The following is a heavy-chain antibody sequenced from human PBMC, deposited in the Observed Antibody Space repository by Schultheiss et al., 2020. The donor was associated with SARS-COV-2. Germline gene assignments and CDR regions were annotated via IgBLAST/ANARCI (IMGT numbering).Heavy chain of an antibody. Sequence: GESLKISCEASGFTFSTSWMHWVRQTPGKGLVWVSRINGDGTTTTYADSVKGRFSISRDNAKNTVSLQMNSLSAEDTAVYYCARAGDYDDYYYYGMDVWGQGTTVTVSS. V-gene: IGHV3-74*03. J-gene: IGHJ6*02. D-gene: IGHD4-17*01. CDR1: GFTFSTSW. CDR3: ARAGDYDDYYYYGMDV. CDR2: INGDGTTT.